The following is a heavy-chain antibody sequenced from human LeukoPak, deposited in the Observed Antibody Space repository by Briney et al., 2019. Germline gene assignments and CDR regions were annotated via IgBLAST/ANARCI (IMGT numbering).Heavy chain of an antibody. CDR1: GGSVSSYY. Sequence: SETLSLTRIVSGGSVSSYYWSWIRQPAGKGLEWIGRIYTSGSTNDNPSLKSRITMSVDTSKNQFSLKLSSVTAADTAVYYCARDRDFLDYWGQGTLVTVSS. D-gene: IGHD3-3*01. CDR3: ARDRDFLDY. V-gene: IGHV4-4*07. J-gene: IGHJ4*02. CDR2: IYTSGST.